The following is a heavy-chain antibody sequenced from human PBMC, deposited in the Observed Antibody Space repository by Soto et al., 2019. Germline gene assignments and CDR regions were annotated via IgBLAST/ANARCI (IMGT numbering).Heavy chain of an antibody. CDR3: AGHYYDSSAPGY. CDR1: GYPFPSYG. V-gene: IGHV1-18*01. Sequence: ASVKVSCKAFGYPFPSYGISWVRQAPGQGLEWMGWISAYNGNTNYAQKLQGRVTMTTDTSTSTAYMELRSLRSDDTAVYYCAGHYYDSSAPGYWGQGTLVTVSS. D-gene: IGHD3-22*01. J-gene: IGHJ4*02. CDR2: ISAYNGNT.